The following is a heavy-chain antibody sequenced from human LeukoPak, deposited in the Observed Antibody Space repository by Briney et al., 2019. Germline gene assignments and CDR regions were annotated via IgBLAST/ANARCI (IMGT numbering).Heavy chain of an antibody. D-gene: IGHD6-19*01. V-gene: IGHV5-51*01. CDR2: IYPDDSDI. Sequence: GESLKISCKGSGYSFRSYWIGWVRQMPGKGLEWMGIIYPDDSDIRYSPSFQGQVTISADKSISTAYLQWSSLKASDTAMYFCARSHRSGPDAFDIWGQGTMVTVSS. CDR1: GYSFRSYW. J-gene: IGHJ3*02. CDR3: ARSHRSGPDAFDI.